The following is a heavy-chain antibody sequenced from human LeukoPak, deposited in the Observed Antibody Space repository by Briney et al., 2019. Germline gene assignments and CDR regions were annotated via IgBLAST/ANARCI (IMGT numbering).Heavy chain of an antibody. Sequence: GGSLRLSCAASGFTFSSYSMNWVRQAPGKGLEWVSSISSSSSYIYYADSVKGRFTISRDNSKNTLYLQMNSLRAEDTAIYNCAKDIRTQTFDYWGQGTLVTVSS. CDR3: AKDIRTQTFDY. J-gene: IGHJ4*02. CDR2: ISSSSSYI. CDR1: GFTFSSYS. D-gene: IGHD2-2*02. V-gene: IGHV3-21*04.